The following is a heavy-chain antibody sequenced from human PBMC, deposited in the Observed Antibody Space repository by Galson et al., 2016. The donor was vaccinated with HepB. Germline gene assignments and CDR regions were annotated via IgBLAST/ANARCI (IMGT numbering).Heavy chain of an antibody. D-gene: IGHD6-13*01. CDR1: GASTRSYY. CDR3: ARSGGGIAFYGLDV. Sequence: ETLSLTCTVSGASTRSYYWTWIRQAPGKGLEWIGYIFYTGTTTPNPSLKSRVTMSLDTSKTQFSLNLTSVTAADTAVYYCARSGGGIAFYGLDVWGKGAPVTVSS. J-gene: IGHJ6*04. CDR2: IFYTGTT. V-gene: IGHV4-59*01.